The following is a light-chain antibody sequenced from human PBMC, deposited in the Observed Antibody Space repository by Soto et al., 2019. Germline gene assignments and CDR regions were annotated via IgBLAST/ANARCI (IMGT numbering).Light chain of an antibody. Sequence: EIVLTQSPATLSFSPGERATLSCRASQSVSSYLAWYQQKPGQAPRLLIYDASNRATGIPARFSGSGSGTDFTLTISCLEPEDFAVYYCQQRSNWPLTFGGGTQVESK. CDR3: QQRSNWPLT. J-gene: IGKJ4*01. CDR2: DAS. V-gene: IGKV3-11*01. CDR1: QSVSSY.